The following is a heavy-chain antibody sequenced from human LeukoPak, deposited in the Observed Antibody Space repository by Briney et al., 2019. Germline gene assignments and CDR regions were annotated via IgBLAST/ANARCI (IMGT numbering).Heavy chain of an antibody. Sequence: ASVRVSCKASGYTFTGYYIHWVRQAHGQGLEWMGWINPNSGGTNYGQKFQGRVTMTRDTSISTAYMELSRLRSDDTAVYYCAKGLLLEYYYMDVWGKGATVTVSS. CDR1: GYTFTGYY. CDR2: INPNSGGT. D-gene: IGHD2/OR15-2a*01. V-gene: IGHV1-2*02. CDR3: AKGLLLEYYYMDV. J-gene: IGHJ6*03.